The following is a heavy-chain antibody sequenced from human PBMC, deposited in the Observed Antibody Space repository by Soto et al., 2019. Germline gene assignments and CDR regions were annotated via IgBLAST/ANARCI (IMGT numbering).Heavy chain of an antibody. CDR2: ISYDGSNK. CDR3: AKGIGEPAAVPEYCQH. CDR1: GFTFSSYG. D-gene: IGHD2-2*01. J-gene: IGHJ1*01. Sequence: QVQLVESGGGVVQPGRSLRLSCAASGFTFSSYGMHWVRQAPGKGLEWVAVISYDGSNKYYADSVKGRFTISRDNSKNTLYLKMNSLRAEDTAVYYCAKGIGEPAAVPEYCQHWGQGTLVTVSS. V-gene: IGHV3-30*18.